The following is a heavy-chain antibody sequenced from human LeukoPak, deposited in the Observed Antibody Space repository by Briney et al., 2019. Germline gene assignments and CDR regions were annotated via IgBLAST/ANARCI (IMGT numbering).Heavy chain of an antibody. V-gene: IGHV4-30-4*01. CDR2: IYYSGST. J-gene: IGHJ4*02. Sequence: PSETLSLTCTVFGGSISSGDYYWSWIRQPPGKGLEWIGYIYYSGSTYYNPSLKSRVTISVDTSKNQFSLKLSSVTAADTAVYYCARLNEDLWFGDYYYFDYWGQGTLVTVSS. CDR3: ARLNEDLWFGDYYYFDY. CDR1: GGSISSGDYY. D-gene: IGHD3-10*01.